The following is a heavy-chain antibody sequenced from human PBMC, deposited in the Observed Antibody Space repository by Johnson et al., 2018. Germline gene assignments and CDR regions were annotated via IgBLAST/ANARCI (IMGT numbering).Heavy chain of an antibody. CDR2: MKPNSVNT. CDR3: ARLLYCFQLLFVISFDI. CDR1: EYTFTSYV. Sequence: QVQLVQSGAEVKKPGASVKVSCKSSEYTFTSYVINRVRQAAGQGLEWMGWMKPNSVNTDSAQNFQGRVTMTRNTSINTAYMDRSSLKSEDTAVHSCARLLYCFQLLFVISFDIWGRGTLVTVS. D-gene: IGHD2-2*01. J-gene: IGHJ3*02. V-gene: IGHV1-8*01.